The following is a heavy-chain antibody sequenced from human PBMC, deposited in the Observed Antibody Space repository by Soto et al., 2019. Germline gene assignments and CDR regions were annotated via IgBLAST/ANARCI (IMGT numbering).Heavy chain of an antibody. D-gene: IGHD3-22*01. V-gene: IGHV3-23*01. CDR2: ISGSGGST. Sequence: PGGSLRLSCAASGFTFSSYAMSWVRQAPGKGLEWVSAISGSGGSTYYADSVKGHVTFSADKSINTAYLQWSSLKASDTAMYYCARHSYDSSGYYYGDYWGQGTLVTVSS. J-gene: IGHJ4*02. CDR3: ARHSYDSSGYYYGDY. CDR1: GFTFSSYA.